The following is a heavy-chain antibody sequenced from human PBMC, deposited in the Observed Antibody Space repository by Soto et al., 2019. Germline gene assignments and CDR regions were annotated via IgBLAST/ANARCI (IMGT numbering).Heavy chain of an antibody. CDR2: ISSSSSYI. J-gene: IGHJ4*02. CDR3: ARFPEHCSSTSCYYFDY. D-gene: IGHD2-2*01. Sequence: GGSLRLSCAASGFTFSSYSMNWVRQAPGKGLEWVSSISSSSSYIYYADSVKGRFTISRDNAKNSLYLQMNSLRAEDTAVYYCARFPEHCSSTSCYYFDYWGQGTLVTDSS. V-gene: IGHV3-21*01. CDR1: GFTFSSYS.